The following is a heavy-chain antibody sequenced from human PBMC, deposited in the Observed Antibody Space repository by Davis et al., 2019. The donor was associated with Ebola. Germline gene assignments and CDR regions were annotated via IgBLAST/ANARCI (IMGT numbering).Heavy chain of an antibody. CDR3: ARGRNGGWDFDY. J-gene: IGHJ4*02. D-gene: IGHD6-19*01. CDR1: GYTFNSHG. CDR2: ISAYNGHT. V-gene: IGHV1-18*01. Sequence: ASVKVSCKASGYTFNSHGISWVRQAPGQGLEWMAWISAYNGHTNYAQKFQGRLTLTTDTSTSTVYMELRSLTSDDTAEYYCARGRNGGWDFDYWGQGTLVTVSP.